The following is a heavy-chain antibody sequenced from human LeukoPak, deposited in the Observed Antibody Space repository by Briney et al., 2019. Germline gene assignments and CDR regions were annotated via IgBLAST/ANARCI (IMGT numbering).Heavy chain of an antibody. CDR3: ARGRGNYGDYDY. CDR1: GYTFTSYD. D-gene: IGHD3-16*01. J-gene: IGHJ4*02. V-gene: IGHV1-8*03. Sequence: ASVKVSCKASGYTFTSYDINWVRQATGQGLEWMGWMNPNSGNTGYAQKFQGRVTITRNTSISTAYMELSSLRSEDTAVYYCARGRGNYGDYDYWGQGTLVTVSS. CDR2: MNPNSGNT.